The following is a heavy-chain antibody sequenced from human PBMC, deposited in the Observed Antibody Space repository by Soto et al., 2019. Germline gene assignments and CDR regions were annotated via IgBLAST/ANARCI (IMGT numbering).Heavy chain of an antibody. V-gene: IGHV3-23*01. J-gene: IGHJ4*02. CDR1: GFTFSSYS. Sequence: GGSLRLSCAASGFTFSSYSMSWVRQAPGKGLEWVSAISGSGGSTYYADSVKGRFTISRDSAKKSLFLQMNSLRAEDTALYYCAGGDDSSGYYYAFDYWGQGTLVTVSS. CDR2: ISGSGGST. CDR3: AGGDDSSGYYYAFDY. D-gene: IGHD3-22*01.